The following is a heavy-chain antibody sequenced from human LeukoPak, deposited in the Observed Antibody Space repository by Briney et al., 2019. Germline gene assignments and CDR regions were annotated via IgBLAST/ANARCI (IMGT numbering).Heavy chain of an antibody. CDR1: GFTFDDYA. CDR2: ISWNSGSI. V-gene: IGHV3-9*01. D-gene: IGHD2-15*01. CDR3: ARGGGYDGFDY. J-gene: IGHJ4*02. Sequence: GGSLRLSCAASGFTFDDYAMHWVRQAPGKGLEWVSGISWNSGSIGYADSVKGRFTISRDISKNTVHLQMNSLRAEDTAVYYCARGGGYDGFDYWGQGTLVTVSS.